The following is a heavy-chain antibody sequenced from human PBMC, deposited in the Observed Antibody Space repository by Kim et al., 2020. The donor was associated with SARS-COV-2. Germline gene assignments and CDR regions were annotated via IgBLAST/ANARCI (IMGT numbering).Heavy chain of an antibody. CDR1: GYTFTSYA. Sequence: ASVKVSCKASGYTFTSYAMHWVRQAPGQRLEWMGWINAGNGNTKYSQKFQGRVTITRDTSASTAYMELSSLRSEDTAVYYCARDGGSGSYHIYYYYGMDVWGQGTTVTVSS. D-gene: IGHD3-10*01. CDR2: INAGNGNT. V-gene: IGHV1-3*01. J-gene: IGHJ6*02. CDR3: ARDGGSGSYHIYYYYGMDV.